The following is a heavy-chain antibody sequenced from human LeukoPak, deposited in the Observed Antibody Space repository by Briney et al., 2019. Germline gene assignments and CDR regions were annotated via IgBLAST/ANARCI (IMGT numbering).Heavy chain of an antibody. Sequence: KPSETLSLTCTVSGGSISGHYWGWIRQPPGKGPEWIGHVYYRGSTSYNPSLASRVTLSVATSKNQFSLNLTSVTAADTAVYYCARVASSSPWYYYMDVWGKGTTVTVSS. J-gene: IGHJ6*03. D-gene: IGHD6-6*01. V-gene: IGHV4-59*11. CDR2: VYYRGST. CDR3: ARVASSSPWYYYMDV. CDR1: GGSISGHY.